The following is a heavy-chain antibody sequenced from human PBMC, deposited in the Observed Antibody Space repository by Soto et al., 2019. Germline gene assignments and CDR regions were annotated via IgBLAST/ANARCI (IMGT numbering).Heavy chain of an antibody. Sequence: EVQLVESGGGLVQPGRSLRLSCAASGFTFDDYAMHWVRQAPGKGLEWVSGISWNSGSIGYADSVKGRFTISRDNAKNSLYLQMNSLRAEDTALYYCAKDMGGDYGDPRPGAFDIWGQGTMVTVSS. CDR3: AKDMGGDYGDPRPGAFDI. CDR2: ISWNSGSI. CDR1: GFTFDDYA. D-gene: IGHD4-17*01. V-gene: IGHV3-9*01. J-gene: IGHJ3*02.